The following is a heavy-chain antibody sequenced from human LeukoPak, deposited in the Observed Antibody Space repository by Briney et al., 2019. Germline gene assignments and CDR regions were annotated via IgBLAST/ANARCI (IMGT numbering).Heavy chain of an antibody. V-gene: IGHV1-2*02. CDR1: GYTFTGYY. CDR2: INPNSGGT. Sequence: GASVKVSCKASGYTFTGYYMHWVRQAPGQGLEWMGWINPNSGGTNYAQKFQGRVTMTRDTSISTAYMELSRLRSDDTAVYYCARDVGFLEWLVSYGMDVWGQGTTVTVSS. J-gene: IGHJ6*02. CDR3: ARDVGFLEWLVSYGMDV. D-gene: IGHD3-3*01.